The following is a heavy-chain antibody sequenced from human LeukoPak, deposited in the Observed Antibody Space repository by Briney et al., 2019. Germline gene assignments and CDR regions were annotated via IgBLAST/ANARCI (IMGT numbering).Heavy chain of an antibody. V-gene: IGHV1-2*02. CDR3: ARGHYGGNSDY. CDR1: GYTFTAYY. CDR2: INPNSGAT. J-gene: IGHJ4*02. Sequence: ASVKVSCKASGYTFTAYYLHWVRQAHGQGLEWMGWINPNSGATNYAQKFQGRVTMTRDMSISTAYMGLSRLRFDDTAMYYCARGHYGGNSDYWGQGTLVTVSS. D-gene: IGHD4-23*01.